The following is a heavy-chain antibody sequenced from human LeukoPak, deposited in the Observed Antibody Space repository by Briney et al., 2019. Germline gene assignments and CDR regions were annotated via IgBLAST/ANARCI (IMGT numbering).Heavy chain of an antibody. CDR2: ISYDGSNK. Sequence: QPGGSLRLSCAASGFTFSSYGMHWVRQAPGKGLEWVAVISYDGSNKYYADSVKGRFTISRDNAKNTLYLQMNSLRAEDTAVYYCARDLQQLDNYYYYYGMDVWGQGTTVTVSS. V-gene: IGHV3-30*03. D-gene: IGHD6-13*01. CDR3: ARDLQQLDNYYYYYGMDV. CDR1: GFTFSSYG. J-gene: IGHJ6*02.